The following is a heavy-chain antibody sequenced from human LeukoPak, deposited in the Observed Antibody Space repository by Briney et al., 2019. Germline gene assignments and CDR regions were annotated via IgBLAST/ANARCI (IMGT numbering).Heavy chain of an antibody. CDR1: AYSFTSYW. V-gene: IGHV5-51*01. J-gene: IGHJ4*02. CDR2: IYPGDSDT. D-gene: IGHD3-16*02. CDR3: ASYREGHY. Sequence: GESLKISCNGSAYSFTSYWIGWVRQMPGKGVEWMGIIYPGDSDTRYNPSFQGHVTISSDKSISTAYLQLSSLKAADTAMYCCASYREGHYWGQGTLVTVSS.